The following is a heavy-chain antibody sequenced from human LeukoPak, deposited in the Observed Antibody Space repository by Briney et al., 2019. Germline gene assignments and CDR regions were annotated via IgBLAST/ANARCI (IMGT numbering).Heavy chain of an antibody. CDR1: GGSISSGGYY. CDR2: IYISGST. Sequence: ASQTLSLTCTVSGGSISSGGYYWSWIRQPAGEGLEWIGRIYISGSTKYNPFLHSRVTMSVDTSKNQFSLRLSSVTAADTAVYYCARDMGYYDSSGYHSYGMDVWGPGTTVTVSS. V-gene: IGHV4-61*02. CDR3: ARDMGYYDSSGYHSYGMDV. D-gene: IGHD3-22*01. J-gene: IGHJ6*02.